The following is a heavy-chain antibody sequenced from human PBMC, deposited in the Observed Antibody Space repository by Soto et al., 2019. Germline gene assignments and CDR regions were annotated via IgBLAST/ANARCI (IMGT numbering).Heavy chain of an antibody. Sequence: PSETLSLTCSVSDASIKKYYWNWIRQSPGKGLEWIGYIYYGGSSEYNPSLKSRVTISVDRSKNQFSLKLSSVTAADTAVYYCARGGVDYYDSSGYYFSPYYFDYWGQGTLVTVSS. CDR3: ARGGVDYYDSSGYYFSPYYFDY. V-gene: IGHV4-59*12. CDR2: IYYGGSS. CDR1: DASIKKYY. D-gene: IGHD3-22*01. J-gene: IGHJ4*02.